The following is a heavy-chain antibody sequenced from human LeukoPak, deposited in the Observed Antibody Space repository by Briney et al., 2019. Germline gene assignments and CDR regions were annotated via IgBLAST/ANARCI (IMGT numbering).Heavy chain of an antibody. CDR2: ISNSGGGT. V-gene: IGHV3-23*01. D-gene: IGHD1-26*01. CDR3: AKLPREWELPSYWYFDL. J-gene: IGHJ2*01. CDR1: GFTFSSYA. Sequence: GGSLRLSCAASGFTFSSYAMSWVRQAPGKGLEWVSSISNSGGGTYYADSVKGRFSISRDNSKNTLYLQMNSLRAEDTAVYYCAKLPREWELPSYWYFDLWGRGTLVTVSS.